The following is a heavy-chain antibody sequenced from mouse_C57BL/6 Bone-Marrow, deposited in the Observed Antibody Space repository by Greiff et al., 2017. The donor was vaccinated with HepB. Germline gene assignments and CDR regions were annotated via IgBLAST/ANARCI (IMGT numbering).Heavy chain of an antibody. CDR1: GYSFTGYF. CDR3: ARDDGYPYYAMDY. V-gene: IGHV1-20*01. CDR2: INPYNGDT. Sequence: DVQLVESGPELVKPGDSVKISCKASGYSFTGYFMNWVMQSHGKSLEWIGRINPYNGDTFYNQKFKGKATLTVDKSSSTAHMELRSLTSEDSADYYCARDDGYPYYAMDYWGQGTSVTVSS. J-gene: IGHJ4*01. D-gene: IGHD2-3*01.